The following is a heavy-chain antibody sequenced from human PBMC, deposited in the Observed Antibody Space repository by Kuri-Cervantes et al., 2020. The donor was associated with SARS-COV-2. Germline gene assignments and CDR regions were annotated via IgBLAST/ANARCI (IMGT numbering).Heavy chain of an antibody. D-gene: IGHD3-16*01. V-gene: IGHV3-30*18. CDR3: AKMGDNYIKGDYGSEV. J-gene: IGHJ6*02. Sequence: GGSLRLSCAASGFSFSRFPMHWVRHAPGRGLEWVALISNDGYNRFYADFLKGRFTISRDNSKNTLHLDMKSLRPEDTGVYYCAKMGDNYIKGDYGSEVWGQGITVTVSS. CDR1: GFSFSRFP. CDR2: ISNDGYNR.